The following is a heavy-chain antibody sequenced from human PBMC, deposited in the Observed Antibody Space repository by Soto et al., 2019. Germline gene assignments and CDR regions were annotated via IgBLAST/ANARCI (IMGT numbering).Heavy chain of an antibody. V-gene: IGHV3-74*01. CDR3: ERDVNNGFGY. CDR2: INSDGSIT. D-gene: IGHD3-10*01. Sequence: EVQLVESGGGLVQPGGSLRLSCAASGFTFSSNWMHWVRQAPGKGLVWVSRINSDGSITSCADSVKGRFTISRDNAKCRLYLQMNSSRAEDAAVYYCERDVNNGFGYCGQGTLVT. CDR1: GFTFSSNW. J-gene: IGHJ4*02.